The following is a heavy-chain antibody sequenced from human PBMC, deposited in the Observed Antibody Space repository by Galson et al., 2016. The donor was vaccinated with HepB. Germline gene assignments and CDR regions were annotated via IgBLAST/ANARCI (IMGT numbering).Heavy chain of an antibody. D-gene: IGHD1-7*01. Sequence: QSGAEVKKPGEFLKISCKASGYSFTTYWIGWVRQVPGKGLEWVGIIYPGDSDTRYSPSFQGQVTISADRSISTAYLQWSSLKASDTAMYYCARRKNYAPDYWGQGTLVTVSS. CDR3: ARRKNYAPDY. V-gene: IGHV5-51*01. J-gene: IGHJ4*02. CDR2: IYPGDSDT. CDR1: GYSFTTYW.